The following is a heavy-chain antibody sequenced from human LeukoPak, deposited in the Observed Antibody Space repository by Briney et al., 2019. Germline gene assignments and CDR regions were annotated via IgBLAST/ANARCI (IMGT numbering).Heavy chain of an antibody. CDR1: GYIFASYW. J-gene: IGHJ6*03. Sequence: AESLKISCKGSGYIFASYWIGWVRQLAGEGLEWMGIIYPDDSDNRYRPSFEGQITVSVDKSISTAYLQWSSLKASDTAVYYCARHGHCTNGVCYSNYDAHMDVWGKGTTVTVSS. D-gene: IGHD2-8*01. CDR3: ARHGHCTNGVCYSNYDAHMDV. V-gene: IGHV5-51*01. CDR2: IYPDDSDN.